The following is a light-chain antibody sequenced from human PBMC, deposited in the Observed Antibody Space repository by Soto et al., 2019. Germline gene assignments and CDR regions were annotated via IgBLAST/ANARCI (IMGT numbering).Light chain of an antibody. CDR2: HAS. J-gene: IGKJ4*01. Sequence: EIVMTQSPATLSVSPGERATLSCRASESVSNNLAWYQQKFGQPPRLLIYHASTRATGIPARFSGSGSGTELTLTISSLQSEDFALYYCQQYNEWPLTFGGGTKVEIK. CDR3: QQYNEWPLT. CDR1: ESVSNN. V-gene: IGKV3-15*01.